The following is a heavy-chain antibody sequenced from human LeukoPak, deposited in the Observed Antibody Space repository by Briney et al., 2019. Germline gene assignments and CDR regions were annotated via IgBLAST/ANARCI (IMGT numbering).Heavy chain of an antibody. D-gene: IGHD5-12*01. CDR2: ISTTDATT. CDR3: AKDISGYDSFDY. Sequence: GGSLRLSCAASGLTFSNYAMNWVRQAPGKGLEWVSGISTTDATTSYADSVKGRFPIFRDNSKNTLYLQMNSLRAEDTAKYYCAKDISGYDSFDYWGQGTQVTVSS. CDR1: GLTFSNYA. V-gene: IGHV3-23*01. J-gene: IGHJ4*02.